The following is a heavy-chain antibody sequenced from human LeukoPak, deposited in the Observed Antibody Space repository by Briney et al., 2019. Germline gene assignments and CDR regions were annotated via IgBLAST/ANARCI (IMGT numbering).Heavy chain of an antibody. Sequence: SETLSLTCTLSGGAVSSYYWSWIRQPAGKGLEWIGRIYTSGSTNYNPSLKSRFTMSVDTSKNQFSLQLSSVTAADTAVYYCARGSGYSYGYPLDYWGQGTLVTVSS. D-gene: IGHD5-18*01. CDR3: ARGSGYSYGYPLDY. J-gene: IGHJ4*02. CDR1: GGAVSSYY. CDR2: IYTSGST. V-gene: IGHV4-4*07.